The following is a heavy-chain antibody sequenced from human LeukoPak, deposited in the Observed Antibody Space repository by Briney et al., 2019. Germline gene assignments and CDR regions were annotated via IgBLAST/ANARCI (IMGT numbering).Heavy chain of an antibody. D-gene: IGHD6-19*01. CDR3: ARSGYSSGWYYFDY. CDR1: GFTFSSYW. Sequence: GGSLRLSCAASGFTFSSYWMSWVRQAPGKGLEWVANIKQDGSEKYYVDSVKGRFTISRDNAKNSLYLQMNSLRAEDTAVYYCARSGYSSGWYYFDYWGQGTLVTVSS. J-gene: IGHJ4*02. V-gene: IGHV3-7*03. CDR2: IKQDGSEK.